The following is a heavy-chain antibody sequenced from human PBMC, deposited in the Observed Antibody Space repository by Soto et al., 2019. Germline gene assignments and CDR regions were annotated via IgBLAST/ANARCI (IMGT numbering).Heavy chain of an antibody. CDR2: IDWDDDK. CDR1: WFSLSTSGMC. D-gene: IGHD5-12*01. J-gene: IGHJ5*02. Sequence: XGPTLVTQTQTRTLTCTFSWFSLSTSGMCVSCIRQPPGKALEWLALIDWDDDKYYSTSLKTRLTISKDTSKNQVVLTMTNMDPVDTAPYYCARGYGGYDHWGQGTLVTVSS. CDR3: ARGYGGYDH. V-gene: IGHV2-70*01.